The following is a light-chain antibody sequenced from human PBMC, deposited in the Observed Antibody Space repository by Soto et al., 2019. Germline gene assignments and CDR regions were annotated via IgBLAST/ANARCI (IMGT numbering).Light chain of an antibody. V-gene: IGKV3-20*01. CDR1: QSVISTY. Sequence: EIVLTQSPGTLSLSPGERATLSCRASQSVISTYLAWYQQKPGQAPRLLIYGASSRVTGIPDRFSGSGSGTDFTLTTSRLEPEDFAVYYCQQYRDSLGTFGQGTKVDIK. CDR3: QQYRDSLGT. J-gene: IGKJ1*01. CDR2: GAS.